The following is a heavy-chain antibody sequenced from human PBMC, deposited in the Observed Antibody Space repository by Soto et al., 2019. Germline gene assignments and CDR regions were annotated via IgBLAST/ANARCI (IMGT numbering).Heavy chain of an antibody. J-gene: IGHJ5*02. CDR2: IYYSGST. V-gene: IGHV4-39*01. CDR1: GGSISSSSYY. D-gene: IGHD2-8*01. Sequence: LSLTCTVSGGSISSSSYYWGWIRQPPGKGLEWIGSIYYSGSTYYNPSLKSRVTISVDTSKNQFSLKLSSVTAADTAVYYCASDIVLMVYAPRGWFDPWGQGTLVTVSS. CDR3: ASDIVLMVYAPRGWFDP.